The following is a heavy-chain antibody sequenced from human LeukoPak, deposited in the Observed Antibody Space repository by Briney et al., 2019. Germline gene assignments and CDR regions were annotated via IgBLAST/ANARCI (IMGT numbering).Heavy chain of an antibody. CDR2: IYSGGST. Sequence: GGSLRLSCAASGFTVSSNYMSWVRQAPGKGLEWDSVIYSGGSTYYADSVKGRFTISRDNSKNTLYLQMNSLRAEDTAVYYCAKDRSLRLRWQPIGDFQHWGQGTLVTVSS. CDR3: AKDRSLRLRWQPIGDFQH. CDR1: GFTVSSNY. V-gene: IGHV3-53*05. J-gene: IGHJ1*01. D-gene: IGHD4-23*01.